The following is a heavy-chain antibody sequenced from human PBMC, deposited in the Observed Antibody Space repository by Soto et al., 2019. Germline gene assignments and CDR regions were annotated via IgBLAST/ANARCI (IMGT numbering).Heavy chain of an antibody. CDR2: ISHDGNNK. CDR3: ARDLISIFPHVSNYGMNV. V-gene: IGHV3-30-3*01. CDR1: GFTFNNYA. Sequence: VGSLRLSFAASGFTFNNYAIHWVRQAPGKGLEWLAAISHDGNNKYYADSVRGLFTISRDNSRNTLYLQMNNLTVEDTAMFYCARDLISIFPHVSNYGMNVWGQGTSVTVSS. J-gene: IGHJ6*02. D-gene: IGHD3-3*01.